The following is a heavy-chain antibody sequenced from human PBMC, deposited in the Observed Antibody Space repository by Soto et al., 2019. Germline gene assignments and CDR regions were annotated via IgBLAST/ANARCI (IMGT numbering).Heavy chain of an antibody. D-gene: IGHD1-26*01. CDR2: IIPIFGTA. V-gene: IGHV1-69*13. Sequence: SVKVSCKASGGTFSSYAISWVRQAPGQGLEWMGGIIPIFGTANYAQKFQGRVTITADESTSTAYMELSSLRSEDTAVYYCARDITPAPYYGPNWFEPWGQGTLVTVSS. CDR3: ARDITPAPYYGPNWFEP. CDR1: GGTFSSYA. J-gene: IGHJ5*02.